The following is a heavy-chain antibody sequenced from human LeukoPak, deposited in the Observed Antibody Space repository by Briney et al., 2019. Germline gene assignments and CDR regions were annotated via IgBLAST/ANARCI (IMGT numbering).Heavy chain of an antibody. CDR3: ARDEVDYYGSGSPWYGMDV. CDR1: GFTVSSNY. J-gene: IGHJ6*02. V-gene: IGHV3-66*01. D-gene: IGHD3-10*01. Sequence: GGSLRLSCAASGFTVSSNYMSWVRQAPGKGLEWVSVIYSGGSTYYADSAKGRFTISRDNSKNTLYLQMNSLRAEDTAVYYCARDEVDYYGSGSPWYGMDVWGQGTTVTVSS. CDR2: IYSGGST.